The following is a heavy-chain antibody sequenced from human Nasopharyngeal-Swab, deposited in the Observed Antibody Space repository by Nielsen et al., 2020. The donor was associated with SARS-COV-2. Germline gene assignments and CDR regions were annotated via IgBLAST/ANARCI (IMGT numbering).Heavy chain of an antibody. V-gene: IGHV3-30*03. D-gene: IGHD6-13*01. CDR3: ATELAAGPVFDY. CDR2: ISYDGSNK. Sequence: GESLKISCAASGFTFSDYYMAWVRQAPGKGLEWVAVISYDGSNKYYADSVKGRFTISRDNSKNTLYLQMNSLRAEDTAVYYCATELAAGPVFDYWGQGTLVTVSS. CDR1: GFTFSDYY. J-gene: IGHJ4*02.